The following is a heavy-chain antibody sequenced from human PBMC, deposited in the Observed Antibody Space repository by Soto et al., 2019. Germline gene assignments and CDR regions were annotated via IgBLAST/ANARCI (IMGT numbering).Heavy chain of an antibody. CDR3: AKGIGSTSLIFDY. J-gene: IGHJ4*02. CDR1: GFTFSIYG. CDR2: ISYDGSTK. V-gene: IGHV3-30*18. D-gene: IGHD2-2*01. Sequence: GGSLRLSCAASGFTFSIYGMHWVRQAPGKGLEWVALISYDGSTKFYADSVKGRFTISRDNSKNTLYLQMNSLRAEDTAVYYCAKGIGSTSLIFDYWGQGTLVTVSS.